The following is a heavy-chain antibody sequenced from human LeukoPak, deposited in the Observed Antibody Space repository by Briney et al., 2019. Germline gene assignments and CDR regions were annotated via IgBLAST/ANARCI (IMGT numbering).Heavy chain of an antibody. CDR1: GFVFSRKD. Sequence: PGGSLRLSCAASGFVFSRKDMHWVRHVRGKGLEWVSTIGVVSDTYYSDSVKGRFFISREDDKTSLYLQMNSLPAGDTGVYYCARGGRSSDTFDSGGQGTLVTVSS. J-gene: IGHJ4*02. CDR3: ARGGRSSDTFDS. CDR2: IGVVSDT. D-gene: IGHD1-26*01. V-gene: IGHV3-13*01.